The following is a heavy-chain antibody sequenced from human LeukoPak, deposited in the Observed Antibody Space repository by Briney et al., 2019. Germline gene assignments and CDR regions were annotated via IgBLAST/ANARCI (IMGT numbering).Heavy chain of an antibody. V-gene: IGHV4-34*01. CDR2: INHSGST. CDR1: GGSFSGYY. CDR3: ARGAYYDFWSGYYRYNWFDP. Sequence: PSETLSLTCAAYGGSFSGYYWSWIRQPPGKGLEWIGEINHSGSTNYNPSLKSRVTISVDMSKNQFSLKLSSVTAADTAVYYCARGAYYDFWSGYYRYNWFDPWGQGTLVTVSS. J-gene: IGHJ5*02. D-gene: IGHD3-3*01.